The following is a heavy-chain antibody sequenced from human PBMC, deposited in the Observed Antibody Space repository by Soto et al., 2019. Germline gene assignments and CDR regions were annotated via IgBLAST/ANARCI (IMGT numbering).Heavy chain of an antibody. V-gene: IGHV3-48*01. CDR1: GFTFSSYS. Sequence: GGSLRLSCAASGFTFSSYSMNWVRQAPGKGLEWVSYISSGSSTIYYADSVKGRFTISRDNAKNSLYLQMNSLRVEDTAVYYCANSFGEGGYWGRGTLVTVSS. D-gene: IGHD3-10*01. CDR3: ANSFGEGGY. CDR2: ISSGSSTI. J-gene: IGHJ4*02.